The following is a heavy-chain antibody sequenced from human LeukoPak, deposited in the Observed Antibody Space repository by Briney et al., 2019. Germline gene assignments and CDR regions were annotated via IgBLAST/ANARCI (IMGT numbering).Heavy chain of an antibody. Sequence: ASVKVSCKASGYTFTGYYMYWVRQAPGQGLEWMGRINPNSGGINYAQKFQGRVTMTRDTSISTVYMELSRLRSDDTAVYYCARDAENSRSYYFNYWGPGTLVTVSS. CDR2: INPNSGGI. V-gene: IGHV1-2*06. J-gene: IGHJ4*02. CDR3: ARDAENSRSYYFNY. CDR1: GYTFTGYY. D-gene: IGHD1-26*01.